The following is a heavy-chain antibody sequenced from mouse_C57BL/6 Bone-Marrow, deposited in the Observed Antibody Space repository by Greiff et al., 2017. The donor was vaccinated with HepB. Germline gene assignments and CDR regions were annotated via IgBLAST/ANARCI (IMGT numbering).Heavy chain of an antibody. CDR1: GYAFSSYW. V-gene: IGHV1-80*01. CDR2: IYPGDGDT. J-gene: IGHJ4*01. Sequence: QVQLQQSGAELVKPGASVKISCKASGYAFSSYWMNWVKQRPGKGLEWIGQIYPGDGDTNYNGKFKGKATLTADKSSSTAYMQLSSLTSEDSAVYFCARERDLPYAMDYWGQGTSVTVSS. D-gene: IGHD2-1*01. CDR3: ARERDLPYAMDY.